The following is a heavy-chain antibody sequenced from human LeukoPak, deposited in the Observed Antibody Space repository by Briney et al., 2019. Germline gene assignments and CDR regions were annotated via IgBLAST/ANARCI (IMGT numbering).Heavy chain of an antibody. Sequence: AESLSLTCAVYGGFFSGYYRSWIRQPPGKGLEWIGEINQSGSKNYNPSFKSRVTILVDTSKKQFALKLSSVTAADTAVYYCARGRVRYSSAYYGIDVWGQGTTVPVSS. CDR2: INQSGSK. V-gene: IGHV4-34*01. CDR3: ARGRVRYSSAYYGIDV. CDR1: GGFFSGYY. J-gene: IGHJ6*02. D-gene: IGHD6-19*01.